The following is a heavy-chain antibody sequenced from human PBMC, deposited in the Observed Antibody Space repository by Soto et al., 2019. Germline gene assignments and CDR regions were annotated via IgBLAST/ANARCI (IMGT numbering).Heavy chain of an antibody. D-gene: IGHD2-2*01. J-gene: IGHJ4*02. V-gene: IGHV3-23*01. Sequence: GGSLRLSCAASGFTFSSYAMSWVRQAPGKGLEWVSAISGSGGSTYYADSVKGRFTISRDNSKNTLYLQMNSLRAEDTAVYYCARYALIVVVPAADFDYWGQGTLVTVSS. CDR3: ARYALIVVVPAADFDY. CDR1: GFTFSSYA. CDR2: ISGSGGST.